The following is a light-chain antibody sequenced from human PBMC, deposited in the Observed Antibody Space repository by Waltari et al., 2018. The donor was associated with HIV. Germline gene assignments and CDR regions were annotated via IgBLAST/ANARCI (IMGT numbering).Light chain of an antibody. J-gene: IGKJ2*01. CDR3: QQYNNWPVT. V-gene: IGKV3-15*01. Sequence: EIVMTQSPATLSVSPGERATLSCRASQSVSSNLAWYQQKPGQAPRLLIYGASTRATGIPARFSGSGSGTEFTLTISSLQSEDFAVYYCQQYNNWPVTFGQGPSWRSN. CDR2: GAS. CDR1: QSVSSN.